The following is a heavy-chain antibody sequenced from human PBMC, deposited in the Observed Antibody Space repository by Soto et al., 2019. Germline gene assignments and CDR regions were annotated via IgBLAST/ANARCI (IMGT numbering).Heavy chain of an antibody. CDR3: AHRRCGGDCLRPYSSHYYYGMDV. CDR2: IYWDGDK. V-gene: IGHV2-5*02. J-gene: IGHJ6*02. D-gene: IGHD2-21*02. Sequence: QITLKESGPPLVKPTQTLTLTCTFSGFSLNTGGLGVGWIRQPPGKALEWLALIYWDGDKRYSPSLKSRLSSTKAAPNNQVVLTMTNTDPVDTATSYCAHRRCGGDCLRPYSSHYYYGMDVWGQGTTVTVSS. CDR1: GFSLNTGGLG.